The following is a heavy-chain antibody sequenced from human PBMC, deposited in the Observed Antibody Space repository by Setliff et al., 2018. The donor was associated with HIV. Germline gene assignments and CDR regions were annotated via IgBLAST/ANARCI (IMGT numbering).Heavy chain of an antibody. V-gene: IGHV3-48*04. CDR3: AREATPRHSSGWVYFDY. CDR2: ISSKRTSI. Sequence: GGSLRLSCETSGFTFGDFCMNWVRQAPGKGLEWISYISSKRTSIYYADSVKGRFTMSRDNAKDSVYLQMNTLRVEDTAVYYCAREATPRHSSGWVYFDYWGQGMMVTVSS. CDR1: GFTFGDFC. J-gene: IGHJ4*02. D-gene: IGHD6-19*01.